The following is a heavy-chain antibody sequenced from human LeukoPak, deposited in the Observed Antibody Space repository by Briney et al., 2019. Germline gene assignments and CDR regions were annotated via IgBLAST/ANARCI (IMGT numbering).Heavy chain of an antibody. J-gene: IGHJ4*02. CDR1: GYTFTGYY. CDR2: INPNSGGT. D-gene: IGHD2-2*01. CDR3: ARVAVPAASYGYFDY. Sequence: ASVKVSCKASGYTFTGYYMHWVRQAPGQGLEWMGWINPNSGGTNYAQKFQGRVTMTRDTSISTAYMELSRLRSDDTAVYYCARVAVPAASYGYFDYWGQGTLVTASS. V-gene: IGHV1-2*02.